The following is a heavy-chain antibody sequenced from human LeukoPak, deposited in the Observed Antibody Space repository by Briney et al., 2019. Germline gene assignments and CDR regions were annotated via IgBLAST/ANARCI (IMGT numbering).Heavy chain of an antibody. CDR1: GYTFTSYG. J-gene: IGHJ3*02. Sequence: ASVKVSCKASGYTFTSYGISWVRQAPGQGLEWMGWISAYNGNTNYAQKLQGRVTMTTDTSTSTAYMELRSLKSDDTAVYYCASLKNYYDSSGYLVTDAFDIWGQGTMVTVSS. V-gene: IGHV1-18*01. CDR2: ISAYNGNT. CDR3: ASLKNYYDSSGYLVTDAFDI. D-gene: IGHD3-22*01.